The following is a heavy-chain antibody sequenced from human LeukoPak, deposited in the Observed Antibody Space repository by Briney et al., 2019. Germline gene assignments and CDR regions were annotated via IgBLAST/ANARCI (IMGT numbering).Heavy chain of an antibody. CDR2: ISATSSDI. J-gene: IGHJ4*02. V-gene: IGHV3-21*04. D-gene: IGHD5-12*01. Sequence: GGSLRLSCAGSGFAFESFTMTWVRQAPGKGLEWVSLISATSSDISYAESVRGRFTISRDNAKNSLFLQMDSLRVEDTAIYYCAKGLFSAYDKYLDSWGQGTLVTVSS. CDR3: AKGLFSAYDKYLDS. CDR1: GFAFESFT.